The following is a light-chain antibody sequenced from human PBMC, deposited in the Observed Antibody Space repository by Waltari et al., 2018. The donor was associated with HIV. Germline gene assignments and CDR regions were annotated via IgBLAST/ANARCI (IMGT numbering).Light chain of an antibody. Sequence: QSVLTQPPSASGTLGQRVTISCPGSNSNVGSKYVYWYQQVPGMAPKQLIYRNDQGCSGVPDRFSASKSGASASLSISGLRSDDESDYYCVAWDDSLSGFAFGTGTKVTVL. CDR1: NSNVGSKY. CDR2: RND. V-gene: IGLV1-47*01. CDR3: VAWDDSLSGFA. J-gene: IGLJ1*01.